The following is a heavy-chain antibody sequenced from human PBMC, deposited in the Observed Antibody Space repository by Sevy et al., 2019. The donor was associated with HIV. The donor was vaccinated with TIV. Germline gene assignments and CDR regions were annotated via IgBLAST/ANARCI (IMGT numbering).Heavy chain of an antibody. CDR1: GFTFSKYS. D-gene: IGHD2-8*01. CDR3: AREGFTKPHHY. CDR2: LSFGCGEI. V-gene: IGHV3-23*01. J-gene: IGHJ4*02. Sequence: GGSLRLSCAASGFTFSKYSMSWVRQPPGKGLEWVSTLSFGCGEINYADSVKGRFTISRDNSKSSVYLQMNNLRPEDTAVYYCAREGFTKPHHYWGQGTLVTVSS.